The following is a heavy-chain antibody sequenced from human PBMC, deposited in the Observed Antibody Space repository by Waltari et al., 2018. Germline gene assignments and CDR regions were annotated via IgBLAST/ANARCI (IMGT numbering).Heavy chain of an antibody. V-gene: IGHV1-69*12. D-gene: IGHD5-18*01. CDR2: IIPILGTA. J-gene: IGHJ6*02. Sequence: QVQLVQSGAEVKKPGSSVKVSCKASGGTFSSYAISWVRQAPGQGLEWMGGIIPILGTANYAQKFQGRVTITADESTSTAYMELSSLRSEDTAVYYCARAIAAMVNYYYYGMDVWGQGTTVTVSS. CDR1: GGTFSSYA. CDR3: ARAIAAMVNYYYYGMDV.